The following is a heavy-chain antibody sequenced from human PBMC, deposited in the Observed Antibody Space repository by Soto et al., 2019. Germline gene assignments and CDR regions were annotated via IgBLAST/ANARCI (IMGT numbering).Heavy chain of an antibody. V-gene: IGHV4-31*03. CDR1: GGSISSGGYY. D-gene: IGHD5-12*01. CDR3: ARDRKSGCYETDAFDI. Sequence: SETLSLTCTVSGGSISSGGYYWSWIRQHPGKGLEWIGYIYYSGSTYYNPSLKSRVTISVDTSKNQFSLKLSSVTAADTAVYYCARDRKSGCYETDAFDIWGQGTMVTVSS. CDR2: IYYSGST. J-gene: IGHJ3*02.